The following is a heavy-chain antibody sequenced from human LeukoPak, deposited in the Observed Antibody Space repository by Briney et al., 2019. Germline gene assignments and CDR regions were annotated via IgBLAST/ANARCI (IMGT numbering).Heavy chain of an antibody. J-gene: IGHJ4*02. D-gene: IGHD3-3*01. CDR3: ARAGQGDFWSGLRYFDY. CDR2: IGTSSSTI. CDR1: GFTFSTYS. Sequence: GGSLRLSCAASGFTFSTYSMNWVRQAPGKGLEWVSYIGTSSSTIYYADSVKGRFTISRDNAKNSLYLQMNSLRDEDTAVYYCARAGQGDFWSGLRYFDYWGQGTLVTVSS. V-gene: IGHV3-48*02.